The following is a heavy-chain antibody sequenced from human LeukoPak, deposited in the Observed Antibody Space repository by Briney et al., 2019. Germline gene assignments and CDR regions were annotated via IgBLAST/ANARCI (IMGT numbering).Heavy chain of an antibody. J-gene: IGHJ4*02. CDR2: INHSGST. V-gene: IGHV4-34*01. CDR3: ARYVGYSSSYRSRPFDY. D-gene: IGHD6-13*01. CDR1: GGSFSGYY. Sequence: SETLSLTCAVYGGSFSGYYWSWIRQPSGKGLEWIGEINHSGSTNYNPSLKSRVTISVDTSKNQFSLKLSSVTAADTAVYYCARYVGYSSSYRSRPFDYWGQGTLSPSPQ.